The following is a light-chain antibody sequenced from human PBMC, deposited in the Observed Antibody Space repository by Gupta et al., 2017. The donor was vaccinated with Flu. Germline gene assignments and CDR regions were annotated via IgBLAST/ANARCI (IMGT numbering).Light chain of an antibody. V-gene: IGLV4-60*03. Sequence: QPVLTQSSSASASLGSSVKLTCTLSSGHRSYIIAWHQQQPGKAPRYLMKLEGSGSYNKGSGGPDRFSGSSSGADRYLTIANLQAEDEDDYYCETWDSNTRVFGGGTKLTVL. CDR1: SGHRSYI. CDR2: LEGSGSY. CDR3: ETWDSNTRV. J-gene: IGLJ3*02.